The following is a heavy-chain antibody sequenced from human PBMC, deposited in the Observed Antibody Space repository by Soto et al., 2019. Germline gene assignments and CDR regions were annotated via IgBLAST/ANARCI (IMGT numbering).Heavy chain of an antibody. CDR1: GVSISSSSYY. CDR2: IFYSGGT. CDR3: ATTSNCSGGSCRYYYYMDV. J-gene: IGHJ6*03. D-gene: IGHD2-15*01. V-gene: IGHV4-39*01. Sequence: SETLSLTCTVSGVSISSSSYYWGWIRQPPGKGLEWIGCIFYSGGTYYNPSLKSRVAISVDTSKNQFSLKLTSVTAADTAVYYCATTSNCSGGSCRYYYYMDVWGKGTTVTVSS.